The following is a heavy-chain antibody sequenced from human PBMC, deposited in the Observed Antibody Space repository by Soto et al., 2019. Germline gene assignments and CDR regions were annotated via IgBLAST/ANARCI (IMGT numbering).Heavy chain of an antibody. CDR2: IYYSGST. CDR1: GGSISSGGYY. J-gene: IGHJ6*03. D-gene: IGHD3-3*01. Sequence: SETLSLTCTASGGSISSGGYYWSWIRQHPGKGLEWIGYIYYSGSTYYNPSLKSRVTISVDTSKNQFSLKLSSVTAADTAVYYCSRVVIIRYYYMDVWGKGTTVTVSS. V-gene: IGHV4-30-4*08. CDR3: SRVVIIRYYYMDV.